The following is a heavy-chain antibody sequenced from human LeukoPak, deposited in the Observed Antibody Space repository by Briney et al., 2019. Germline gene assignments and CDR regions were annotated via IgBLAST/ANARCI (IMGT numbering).Heavy chain of an antibody. Sequence: GGSLRLSCAASGFTFSDYYMTWIRQSPAKGLEWVSYISGGGTTYYADSVKGRFYISRDNANNSLYLQMNSLRGDDTAVYYCARATFGELLLDYWGPGTLVTVSS. CDR1: GFTFSDYY. CDR2: ISGGGTT. CDR3: ARATFGELLLDY. V-gene: IGHV3-11*01. J-gene: IGHJ4*02. D-gene: IGHD3-10*01.